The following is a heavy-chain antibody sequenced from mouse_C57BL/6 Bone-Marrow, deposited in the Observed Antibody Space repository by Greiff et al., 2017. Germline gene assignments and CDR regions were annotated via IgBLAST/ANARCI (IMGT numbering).Heavy chain of an antibody. J-gene: IGHJ1*03. CDR3: ARDGSSYWYFDV. CDR2: IHPNSGST. D-gene: IGHD1-1*01. Sequence: QVQLKQPGAELVKPGASVKLSCKASGYTFTSYWMHWVKQRPGQGLEWLGMIHPNSGSTNYTEQFKSKATLTVDKSSSTAYMQLSSLTSEDAAVYYCARDGSSYWYFDVWGTGTTVTVSS. V-gene: IGHV1-64*01. CDR1: GYTFTSYW.